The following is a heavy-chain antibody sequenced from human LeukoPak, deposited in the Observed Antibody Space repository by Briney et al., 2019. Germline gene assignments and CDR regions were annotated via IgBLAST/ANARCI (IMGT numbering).Heavy chain of an antibody. D-gene: IGHD4-17*01. CDR1: GFTLSSNY. Sequence: GGSLRLSCAASGFTLSSNYMSWVRQAPGKGLEWVSVIYSGGSTYYADSVKGRFTISRDNSKNTLYLQMNSLRAEDTAVYYCARAPNYGDRAYCGQGILVTVSS. CDR2: IYSGGST. J-gene: IGHJ4*02. CDR3: ARAPNYGDRAY. V-gene: IGHV3-53*01.